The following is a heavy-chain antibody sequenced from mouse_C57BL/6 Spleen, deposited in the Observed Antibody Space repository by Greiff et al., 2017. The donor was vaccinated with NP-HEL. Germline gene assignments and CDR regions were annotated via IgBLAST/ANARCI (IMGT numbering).Heavy chain of an antibody. CDR2: INPNNGGT. V-gene: IGHV1-26*01. CDR1: GYTFTDYY. J-gene: IGHJ2*01. Sequence: VQLQQSGPELVKPGASVKISCKASGYTFTDYYMNWVKQSHGKSLEWIGDINPNNGGTSYNQKFKGKATLTVDKSSSTAYMELRSLTSEDSAVYYCARAGSLSHYFDYWGQGTTLTVSS. CDR3: ARAGSLSHYFDY.